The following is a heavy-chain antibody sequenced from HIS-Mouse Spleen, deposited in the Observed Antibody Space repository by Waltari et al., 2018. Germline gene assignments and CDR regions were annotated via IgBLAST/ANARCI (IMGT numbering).Heavy chain of an antibody. Sequence: EVQLVESGGGLVQPGRSLRLSCAASGFTFDDYAMHWVRQAPGKGLEGVSGISWNSGSIGYADSVKGRFTISRDNAKNSLYLQMNSLRAEDTALYYCAKDMGLRFLEWLFDYWGQGTLVTVSS. J-gene: IGHJ4*02. CDR1: GFTFDDYA. CDR2: ISWNSGSI. V-gene: IGHV3-9*01. CDR3: AKDMGLRFLEWLFDY. D-gene: IGHD3-3*01.